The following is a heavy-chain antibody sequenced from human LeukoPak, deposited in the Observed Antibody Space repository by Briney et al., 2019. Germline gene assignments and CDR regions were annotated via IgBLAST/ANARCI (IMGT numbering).Heavy chain of an antibody. Sequence: TGGSLRLSCAASGFTFSSYGMHGVRQAPGKGLEWVAVIWYDGSNKYYADSVKGRFTISRDNSKNTLYLQMNSLRAEDTAVYYCAKGDARWELGYIDYWGQGTLVTVSS. J-gene: IGHJ4*02. V-gene: IGHV3-33*06. D-gene: IGHD1-26*01. CDR3: AKGDARWELGYIDY. CDR1: GFTFSSYG. CDR2: IWYDGSNK.